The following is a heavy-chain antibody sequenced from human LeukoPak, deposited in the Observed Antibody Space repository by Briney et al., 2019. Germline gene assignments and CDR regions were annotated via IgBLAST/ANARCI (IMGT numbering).Heavy chain of an antibody. V-gene: IGHV3-7*03. CDR2: IKQDGTEK. D-gene: IGHD3-22*01. CDR1: GFTFTTYW. CDR3: AKDRIYYDTSGSYDY. J-gene: IGHJ4*02. Sequence: GGSLRLSCAASGFTFTTYWMSWVRQPPGKGLEWVANIKQDGTEKYYADSVKGRFTISRDNANNSLSLQMNSLRVEDTALYYCAKDRIYYDTSGSYDYWGQGTLVTVSS.